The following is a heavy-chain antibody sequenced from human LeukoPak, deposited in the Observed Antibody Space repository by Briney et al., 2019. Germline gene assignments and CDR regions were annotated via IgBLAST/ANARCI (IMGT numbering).Heavy chain of an antibody. CDR3: ARDYYDSSGYYSYPPVHAFDI. D-gene: IGHD3-22*01. Sequence: PGGSLRLSCAASGFTVSSNYMSWVRQAPGKGLEWVSVIYSGGSTYYADSVKGRFTISRDNSKNTLYLQMNSLRAEDTAVYYCARDYYDSSGYYSYPPVHAFDIWGQGTMVTVSS. V-gene: IGHV3-53*01. CDR2: IYSGGST. J-gene: IGHJ3*02. CDR1: GFTVSSNY.